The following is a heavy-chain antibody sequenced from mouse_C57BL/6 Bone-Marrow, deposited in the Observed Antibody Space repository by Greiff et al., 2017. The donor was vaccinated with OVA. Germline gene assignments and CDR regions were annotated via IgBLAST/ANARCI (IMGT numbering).Heavy chain of an antibody. J-gene: IGHJ3*01. V-gene: IGHV1-18*01. CDR2: INPNNGGT. CDR1: GYTFTDYN. D-gene: IGHD4-1*02. CDR3: ASNWDSFAY. Sequence: DVKLQESGPELVKPGASVKIPCKASGYTFTDYNMDWVKQSHGKSLEWIGDINPNNGGTIYNQKFKGKATLTVDKSSSTAYMELRSLTSEDTAVYYCASNWDSFAYWGQGTLVTVSA.